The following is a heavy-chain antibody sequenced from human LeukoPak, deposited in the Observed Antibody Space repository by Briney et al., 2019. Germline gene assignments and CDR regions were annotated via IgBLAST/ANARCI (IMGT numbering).Heavy chain of an antibody. Sequence: GESLRLSCAASGFTFSDYSMNWVRQAPGKGLEWVSSISTSSSYIYYADSVKGRFTISRDNSKNTLYLQMNSLRAEDTAVYYCAKDTGITIFGVVSPAYWGQGTLVTVSS. D-gene: IGHD3-3*01. CDR3: AKDTGITIFGVVSPAY. J-gene: IGHJ4*02. V-gene: IGHV3-21*04. CDR1: GFTFSDYS. CDR2: ISTSSSYI.